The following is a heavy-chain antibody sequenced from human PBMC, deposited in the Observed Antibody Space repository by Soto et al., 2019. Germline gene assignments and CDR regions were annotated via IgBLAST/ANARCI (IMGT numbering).Heavy chain of an antibody. CDR1: GGSISSSSYY. Sequence: PSETLSLTCTVSGGSISSSSYYWSWIRQPPGKGLEWIGYIYYSGSTNYNPSLKSRVTISVDTSKNQFSLKLSSVTAADTAVYYCACLYDFWSGRDYWGQGTLVTVSS. CDR2: IYYSGST. J-gene: IGHJ4*02. V-gene: IGHV4-61*01. D-gene: IGHD3-3*01. CDR3: ACLYDFWSGRDY.